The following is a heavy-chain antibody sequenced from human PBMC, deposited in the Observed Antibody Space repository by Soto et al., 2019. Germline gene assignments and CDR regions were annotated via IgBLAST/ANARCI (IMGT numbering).Heavy chain of an antibody. D-gene: IGHD6-25*01. V-gene: IGHV4-31*03. CDR2: IYYSGFT. Sequence: QVQLQESGPGLVKPSQTLSLTCTVSGGSVSSGGYYWNWLRQHPGKGLEWIGYIYYSGFTYYTPSLESRITISVDPSKNQFSLNVSSVTAADTAVYYCARGEFGAAANFQHWGQGTLVTVSS. J-gene: IGHJ1*01. CDR3: ARGEFGAAANFQH. CDR1: GGSVSSGGYY.